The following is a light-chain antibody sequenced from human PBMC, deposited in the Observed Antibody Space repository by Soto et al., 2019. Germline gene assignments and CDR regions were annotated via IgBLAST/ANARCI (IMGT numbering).Light chain of an antibody. CDR2: DAS. V-gene: IGKV1-5*01. J-gene: IGKJ1*01. CDR1: QNIINW. CDR3: QQYYTYPWT. Sequence: DIQMTQSPSTLSASVGDRVTITCRASQNIINWLAWYQQKPGKAPKLLIYDASTLEGGVPSRFSGSGSGTEFTITINSLPPDDFATYYCQQYYTYPWTFGQGTKVEIK.